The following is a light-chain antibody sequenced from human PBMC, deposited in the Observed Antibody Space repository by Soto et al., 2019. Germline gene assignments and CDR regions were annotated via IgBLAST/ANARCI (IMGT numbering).Light chain of an antibody. CDR2: GAS. V-gene: IGKV3-20*01. J-gene: IGKJ4*01. CDR3: QQYDRSPPT. CDR1: QSVSSRY. Sequence: EIVLTQSPGTLSLSPGERVNLSCRASQSVSSRYVAWYQHKTGQPPRLLISGASSRATGIPDRFSDSGSGADFTLTISRLEPEDFAVYYCQQYDRSPPTFGGGTKVEIK.